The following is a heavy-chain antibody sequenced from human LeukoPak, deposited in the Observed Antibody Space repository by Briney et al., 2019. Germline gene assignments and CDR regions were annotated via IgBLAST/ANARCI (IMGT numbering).Heavy chain of an antibody. D-gene: IGHD6-19*01. CDR3: ARRPSSGWGGYFDY. CDR1: GFTFSSYA. J-gene: IGHJ4*02. CDR2: FTGSGGST. Sequence: GGSLRLSCAASGFTFSSYAMSWVRQAPGKGLEWVSSFTGSGGSTYYADSVKGRSTISRDNSKNTLSLQMNSLRAEDTAVYYCARRPSSGWGGYFDYWGQGILVTVSS. V-gene: IGHV3-23*01.